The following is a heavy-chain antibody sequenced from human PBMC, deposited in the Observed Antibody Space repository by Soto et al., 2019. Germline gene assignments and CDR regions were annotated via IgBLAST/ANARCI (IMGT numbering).Heavy chain of an antibody. CDR2: INAGNGNT. J-gene: IGHJ6*02. D-gene: IGHD4-17*01. CDR1: AYALTSYA. Sequence: GXSVKVSCKASAYALTSYAMHWVRQAPGQRLEWMGWINAGNGNTKYSQKFQGRVTITRDTSASTAYMELSSLRSEDTAVYYCARDPDMTTVTTWKGEDYYYYGMDVWGQGTTVTVS. CDR3: ARDPDMTTVTTWKGEDYYYYGMDV. V-gene: IGHV1-3*01.